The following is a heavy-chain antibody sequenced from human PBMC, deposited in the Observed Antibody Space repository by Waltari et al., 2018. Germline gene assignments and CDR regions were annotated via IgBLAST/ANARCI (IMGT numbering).Heavy chain of an antibody. CDR2: VHSSGSY. Sequence: QVQLQESGPGLLKPSETLSLTCNVSGDSISSSYWSWIRQPAGNGLEWIGRVHSSGSYNYNTSLTGRVTMSVETSKNQFSLKLTSVTAADTAMYFCARGPRQAGTSSWIFDYWGQGILVTVSS. CDR1: GDSISSSY. D-gene: IGHD6-13*01. CDR3: ARGPRQAGTSSWIFDY. V-gene: IGHV4-4*07. J-gene: IGHJ4*02.